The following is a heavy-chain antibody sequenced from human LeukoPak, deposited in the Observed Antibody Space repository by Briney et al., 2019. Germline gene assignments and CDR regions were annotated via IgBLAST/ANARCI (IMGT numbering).Heavy chain of an antibody. Sequence: ASVKVSCTASGYTFTSYYMHWVRQAPGQGLEWMGIINLSGGTTYYAQKFQGRVTMTNDMSTSTVYMELSSLRSEDTAVYYCARDFGYNWKANWFDPWGQGTQVTVS. D-gene: IGHD1-1*01. J-gene: IGHJ5*02. CDR2: INLSGGTT. CDR1: GYTFTSYY. V-gene: IGHV1-46*01. CDR3: ARDFGYNWKANWFDP.